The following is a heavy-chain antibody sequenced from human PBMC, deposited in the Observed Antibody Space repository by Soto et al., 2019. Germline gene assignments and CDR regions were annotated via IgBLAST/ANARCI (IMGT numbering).Heavy chain of an antibody. Sequence: SETLSLTCAVYGGSFSGYYWSWIRQPPGKGLEWIGEINHSGSTNYNPSLKSRVTISVDTSKNQFSLKLSSVTAADTAVYYCARAGHYGEVAAVTYGMDVWGQGTTVTVSS. CDR1: GGSFSGYY. J-gene: IGHJ6*02. CDR3: ARAGHYGEVAAVTYGMDV. V-gene: IGHV4-34*01. CDR2: INHSGST. D-gene: IGHD6-13*01.